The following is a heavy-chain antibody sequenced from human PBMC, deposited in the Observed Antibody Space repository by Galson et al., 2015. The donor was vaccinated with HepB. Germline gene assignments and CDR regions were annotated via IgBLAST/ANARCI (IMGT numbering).Heavy chain of an antibody. V-gene: IGHV3-23*01. D-gene: IGHD2-2*02. J-gene: IGHJ6*03. CDR1: GFTFSSYA. CDR3: AKDRYQLLYGDYYYYYYMDV. Sequence: SLRLSCAASGFTFSSYAMSWVRQAPGKGLEWVSAISGSGGSTYYADSVKGRFTISRDNSKNTLYLQMNSLRAEDTAVYYCAKDRYQLLYGDYYYYYYMDVWGKGTTVTVSS. CDR2: ISGSGGST.